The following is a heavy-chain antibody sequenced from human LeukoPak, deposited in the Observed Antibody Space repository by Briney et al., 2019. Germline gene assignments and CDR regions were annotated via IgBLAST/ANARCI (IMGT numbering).Heavy chain of an antibody. D-gene: IGHD3-16*01. J-gene: IGHJ3*02. CDR2: INPISGGT. CDR3: ARGTGDQMTPPDDAFDI. CDR1: GYTFTGYY. V-gene: IGHV1-2*06. Sequence: ASVKVSCKASGYTFTGYYIHWVRQAPRQGLEWMGRINPISGGTNYAQKFQGRVSMTTDTSINTAYMELNRLTYDDTAVYYCARGTGDQMTPPDDAFDIWGQGTMVTVSS.